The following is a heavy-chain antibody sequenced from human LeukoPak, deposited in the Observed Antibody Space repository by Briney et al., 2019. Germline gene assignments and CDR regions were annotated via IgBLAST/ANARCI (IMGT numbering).Heavy chain of an antibody. J-gene: IGHJ5*02. CDR1: GGTFSSYA. V-gene: IGHV1-69*13. CDR2: IIPIFGTA. CDR3: ARGRYYYDSSGYYYAGKENWFDP. D-gene: IGHD3-22*01. Sequence: ASVMVSCKASGGTFSSYAISWVRQAPGQGLEWMGGIIPIFGTANYAQKFQGRVTITADESTSTAYMELSSLRSEDTAVYYCARGRYYYDSSGYYYAGKENWFDPWGQGTLVTVSS.